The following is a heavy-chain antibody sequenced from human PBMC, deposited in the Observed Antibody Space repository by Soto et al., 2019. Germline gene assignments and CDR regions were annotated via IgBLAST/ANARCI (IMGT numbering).Heavy chain of an antibody. V-gene: IGHV4-31*03. J-gene: IGHJ5*02. D-gene: IGHD1-1*01. CDR3: ARQYDNTIPNWFDP. Sequence: QVQLQESGPGLVKPSQTLSLTCTVSGGSISSGGYYWSWIRQHPGKGLEWIGYIYNSGSTSYNPSLQSRITMSADTSKNPFSLRLTSVTAADTAVYYCARQYDNTIPNWFDPWGQGTLVTVSS. CDR1: GGSISSGGYY. CDR2: IYNSGST.